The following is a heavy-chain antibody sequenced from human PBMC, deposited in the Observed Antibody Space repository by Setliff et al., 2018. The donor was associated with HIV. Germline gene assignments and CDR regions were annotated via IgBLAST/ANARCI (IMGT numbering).Heavy chain of an antibody. CDR2: VNNDGTDT. V-gene: IGHV3-74*01. J-gene: IGHJ3*02. Sequence: LRLSCAASGFTFNSYWMYWVRQAPGKGLVCVSRVNNDGTDTIYADSVKGRFTISRDNAKNTLYLQMNSLRAEDTAVYYCVKDGDYRNGDYDAFDIWGQGTMVTVSS. CDR1: GFTFNSYW. CDR3: VKDGDYRNGDYDAFDI. D-gene: IGHD4-17*01.